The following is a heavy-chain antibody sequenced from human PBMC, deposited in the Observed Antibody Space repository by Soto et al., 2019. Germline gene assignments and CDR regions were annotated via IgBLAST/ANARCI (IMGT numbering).Heavy chain of an antibody. D-gene: IGHD1-20*01. V-gene: IGHV3-23*01. CDR3: AKGAIYDWNRVLYD. CDR1: GFTFRDSA. CDR2: VSGRSDDT. Sequence: GGSLRLSCAASGFTFRDSAMLWVRQAPGRGLDWVSAVSGRSDDTYYADSVKGRFTISRDLSKNTVSLQMDSLRVEDTAVYYCAKGAIYDWNRVLYDWGQGLQVTVST. J-gene: IGHJ4*02.